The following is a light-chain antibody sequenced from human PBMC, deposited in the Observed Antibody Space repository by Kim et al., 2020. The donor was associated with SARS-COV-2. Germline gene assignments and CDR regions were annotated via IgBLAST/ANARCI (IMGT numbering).Light chain of an antibody. Sequence: SPGVRATPSCRASQSVSDSSVAWYQHKPGRAPRLLIYGASTRATGIPDRFSGSGSGTDFTLTISRLEPEDFAMYYCQQYGYSTWTFGQGTKVDIK. V-gene: IGKV3-20*01. CDR3: QQYGYSTWT. J-gene: IGKJ1*01. CDR1: QSVSDSS. CDR2: GAS.